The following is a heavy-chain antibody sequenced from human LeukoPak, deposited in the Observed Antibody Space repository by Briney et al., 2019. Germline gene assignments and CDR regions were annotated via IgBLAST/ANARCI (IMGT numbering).Heavy chain of an antibody. J-gene: IGHJ3*02. V-gene: IGHV3-43*02. CDR2: ISGDGGST. CDR1: GFTLDDYA. Sequence: PGGSLRLSCAASGFTLDDYAMHWVRQAPGKGLEWVSLISGDGGSTYYADSVKGRLTISRDNSKNSLYLQMNSLRTEDTALYYCAKVFPGLTAMVPRGAFDIWGQGTMVTVSS. CDR3: AKVFPGLTAMVPRGAFDI. D-gene: IGHD5-18*01.